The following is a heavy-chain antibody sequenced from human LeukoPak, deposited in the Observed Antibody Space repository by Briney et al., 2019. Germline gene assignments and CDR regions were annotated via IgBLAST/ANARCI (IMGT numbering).Heavy chain of an antibody. J-gene: IGHJ4*02. Sequence: GGSLRLSCAASGFTFSSYWMAWVRPAPGKGLEWVANIKQDASEKYYVDSVKGRFTISRDNAKNSVYLQMNSLRAEDTAVYYCARDTGDNFDYGGRGSLVTVSS. CDR3: ARDTGDNFDY. D-gene: IGHD2-21*01. CDR2: IKQDASEK. CDR1: GFTFSSYW. V-gene: IGHV3-7*01.